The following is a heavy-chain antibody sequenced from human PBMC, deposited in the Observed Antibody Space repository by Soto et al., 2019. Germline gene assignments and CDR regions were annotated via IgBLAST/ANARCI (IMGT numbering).Heavy chain of an antibody. D-gene: IGHD3-16*02. V-gene: IGHV1-69*11. J-gene: IGHJ6*02. CDR1: GGTFSSSG. Sequence: QVHLVQSGTEVKKPGSSVKVSCKASGGTFSSSGFSWVRQAPGQGLEWMGMIVPGLDTTNYAQKFQARVTITADEVTSTAYMVLRSLRSEDTAVYYCARWPQPRYTADPYAVDVWGQGTRVIVSS. CDR3: ARWPQPRYTADPYAVDV. CDR2: IVPGLDTT.